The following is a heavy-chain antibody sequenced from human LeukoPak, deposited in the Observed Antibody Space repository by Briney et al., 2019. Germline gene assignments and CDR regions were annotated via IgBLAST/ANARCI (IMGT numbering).Heavy chain of an antibody. V-gene: IGHV1-69*01. Sequence: GASVKVSCKVSGGTFSSYAISWVRQAPGQGLEWMGGIIVLSGTTNYAQKFQGRVTITADESTSTAYMELSSLKSEDTAVYFCARVFGCSSIYCYNWFDLWGQGTLVTVSS. CDR2: IIVLSGTT. CDR3: ARVFGCSSIYCYNWFDL. D-gene: IGHD6-19*01. CDR1: GGTFSSYA. J-gene: IGHJ5*02.